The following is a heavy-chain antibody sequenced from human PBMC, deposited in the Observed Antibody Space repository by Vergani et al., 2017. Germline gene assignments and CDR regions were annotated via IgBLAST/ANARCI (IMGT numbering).Heavy chain of an antibody. CDR1: GYTFTTYA. D-gene: IGHD3-10*01. Sequence: QVQLVPSGSELKTPGASVKVSCKSSGYTFTTYAMNWVRQAPGQGLEWMGWINTNTGNPTYAPGFTGRFVFSLDTSVSTTYLHISSLEPEDTAVYYCARDPRVREAPGGRFEYWGQGTLVTVSS. CDR2: INTNTGNP. J-gene: IGHJ4*02. V-gene: IGHV7-4-1*02. CDR3: ARDPRVREAPGGRFEY.